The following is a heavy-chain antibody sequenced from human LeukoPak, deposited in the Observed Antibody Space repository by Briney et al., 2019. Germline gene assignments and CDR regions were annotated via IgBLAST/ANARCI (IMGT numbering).Heavy chain of an antibody. CDR2: INPNSGGT. D-gene: IGHD2/OR15-2a*01. Sequence: ASVKVSCKASGYTFTGYYMHWVRQAPGQGLEWMGWINPNSGGTNYAQKLQGRVTMTTDTSTSTAYMELRSLRSDDTAVYYCASSTPGKGAFDIWGQGTMVTVSS. V-gene: IGHV1-2*02. CDR3: ASSTPGKGAFDI. J-gene: IGHJ3*02. CDR1: GYTFTGYY.